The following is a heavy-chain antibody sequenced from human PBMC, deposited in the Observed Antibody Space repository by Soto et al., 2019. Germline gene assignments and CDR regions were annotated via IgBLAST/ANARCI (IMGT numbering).Heavy chain of an antibody. D-gene: IGHD3-3*01. J-gene: IGHJ6*02. CDR3: ARTVPVNYDFWSGYYTGNYYGMDV. Sequence: ASVKVSCKASGYTFTSYARHWVRQAPGQRLEWMGWINAGNGNTKYSQKFQGRVTITRDTSASTAYMELSSLRSEDTAVYYCARTVPVNYDFWSGYYTGNYYGMDVWGQGTTVTVSS. CDR1: GYTFTSYA. CDR2: INAGNGNT. V-gene: IGHV1-3*01.